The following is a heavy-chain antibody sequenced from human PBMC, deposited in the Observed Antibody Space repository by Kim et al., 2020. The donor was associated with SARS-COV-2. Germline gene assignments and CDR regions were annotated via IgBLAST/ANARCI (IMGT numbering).Heavy chain of an antibody. V-gene: IGHV3-23*01. CDR2: ISGSGGST. J-gene: IGHJ3*02. D-gene: IGHD3-22*01. CDR1: GFTFSSYA. CDR3: AKEIRPLRDYDSSGYYLRAFDI. Sequence: GGSLRLSCAASGFTFSSYAMSWVRQAPGKGLEWVSAISGSGGSTYYADSVKGRFTISRDNSKNTLYLQMNSLRAEDTAVYYCAKEIRPLRDYDSSGYYLRAFDIWGQGTMVTVSS.